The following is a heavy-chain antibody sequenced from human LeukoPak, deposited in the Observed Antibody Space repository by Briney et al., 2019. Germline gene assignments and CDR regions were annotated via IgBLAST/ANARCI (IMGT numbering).Heavy chain of an antibody. CDR1: GFTFNHYG. V-gene: IGHV3-33*06. CDR2: IWSDGTNQ. Sequence: PGRSLILSCAASGFTFNHYGMRWVRQAPGKGLEWVAVIWSDGTNQFYADSVKGRFTISRDDSQKTVFLQMSSLRAEDTAIYYCAKDAQRGFDYSNSLQFWGQGTLVTVSS. D-gene: IGHD4-11*01. J-gene: IGHJ4*02. CDR3: AKDAQRGFDYSNSLQF.